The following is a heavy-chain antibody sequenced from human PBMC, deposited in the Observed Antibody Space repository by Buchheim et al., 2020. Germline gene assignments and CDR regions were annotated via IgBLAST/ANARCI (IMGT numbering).Heavy chain of an antibody. CDR1: GGSISSYY. CDR2: IYYSGST. V-gene: IGHV4-59*01. Sequence: QVQLQESGPGLVKPSETLSLTCTVSGGSISSYYWSWIRQPPGKGLEWIGYIYYSGSTNYNPSLKSRVTISVDTSKNQFSLKLSSVTAADTAVYYCARDISPYGGGSNWFDPWGQGTL. J-gene: IGHJ5*02. CDR3: ARDISPYGGGSNWFDP. D-gene: IGHD3-16*01.